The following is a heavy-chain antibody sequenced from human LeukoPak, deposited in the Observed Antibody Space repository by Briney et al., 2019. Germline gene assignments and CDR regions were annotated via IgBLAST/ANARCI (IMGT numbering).Heavy chain of an antibody. D-gene: IGHD6-13*01. Sequence: GGSLRLSCAASGFTFSSYAMHWVRQAPGKGLEWVAVISYDGSNKYYADSVKGRFTISRDNSKNTLYLQMNSLRAEDTAVYYCAREDSRGGFDYWGQGTLVTVSS. CDR3: AREDSRGGFDY. CDR2: ISYDGSNK. CDR1: GFTFSSYA. J-gene: IGHJ4*02. V-gene: IGHV3-30*04.